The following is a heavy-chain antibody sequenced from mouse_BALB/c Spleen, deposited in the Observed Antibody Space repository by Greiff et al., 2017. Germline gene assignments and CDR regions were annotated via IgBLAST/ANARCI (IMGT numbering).Heavy chain of an antibody. D-gene: IGHD2-3*01. Sequence: LVESGAELVRPGTSVKISCKASGYTFTNYWLGWVKQRPGHGLEWIGDIYPGGGYTNYNEKFKGKATLTADTSSSTAYMHLSSLTSEDSAVYFCARGDDGYYVGVAYWGQGTLVTVSA. CDR1: GYTFTNYW. CDR3: ARGDDGYYVGVAY. V-gene: IGHV1-63*02. CDR2: IYPGGGYT. J-gene: IGHJ3*01.